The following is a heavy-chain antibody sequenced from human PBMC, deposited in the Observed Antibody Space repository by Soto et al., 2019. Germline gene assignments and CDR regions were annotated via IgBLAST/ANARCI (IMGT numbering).Heavy chain of an antibody. CDR3: ARGPHVLFGEIEGRFDP. J-gene: IGHJ5*02. Sequence: QVQLVQSGAEVKKPGASVKFSCKASGYTFTSYGISWVRQAPAQGLERMGWISAYNGNTNYAQKLQGRVTMTTDTPTSTAYMELRSLRSHDTAVYYCARGPHVLFGEIEGRFDPWGQGTLVTVSS. CDR2: ISAYNGNT. CDR1: GYTFTSYG. V-gene: IGHV1-18*04. D-gene: IGHD3-10*02.